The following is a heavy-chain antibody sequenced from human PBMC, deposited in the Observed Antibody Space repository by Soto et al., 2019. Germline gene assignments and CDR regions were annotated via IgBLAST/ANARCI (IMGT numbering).Heavy chain of an antibody. J-gene: IGHJ4*02. CDR2: ISAYNGNT. D-gene: IGHD6-13*01. V-gene: IGHV1-18*01. CDR3: ARGGIQIDY. CDR1: GYTFTNFG. Sequence: QVQLVQSGAEVKKPGASVKVSCKASGYTFTNFGISWVRQAPGQGLEWMGWISAYNGNTNYAQNFQGRVTMTTDTSTTTSYMALSCPRSDDTAVYYCARGGIQIDYWGQGTLVTVSS.